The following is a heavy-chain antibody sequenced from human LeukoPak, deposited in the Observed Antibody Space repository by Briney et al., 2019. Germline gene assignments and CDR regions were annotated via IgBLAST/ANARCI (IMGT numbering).Heavy chain of an antibody. V-gene: IGHV4-34*01. J-gene: IGHJ4*02. CDR1: CDSLTVTN. CDR3: AVVLRSVAVMVKRLDC. CDR2: INHSGST. Sequence: SETLSLTCAVSCDSLTVTNSRWSSQPPGKGLEWIGEINHSGSTNYNPSLKSRVTISVDTSKNQSSLQLSSVTAADTAVHCCAVVLRSVAVMVKRLDCWGQGTLVTVSS. D-gene: IGHD5-18*01.